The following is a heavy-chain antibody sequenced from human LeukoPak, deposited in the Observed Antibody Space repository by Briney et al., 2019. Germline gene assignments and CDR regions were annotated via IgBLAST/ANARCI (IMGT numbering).Heavy chain of an antibody. J-gene: IGHJ4*02. CDR1: GGSISSGGYY. CDR3: AGTSVGALSNFLDY. Sequence: KPSETLSLTCTVSGGSISSGGYYWSWIRQHPGKGLEWIGYIYYSGSTYYNPSLKSRVTISVDTSKNQFSLKLSSVTAADTAVYYCAGTSVGALSNFLDYWGQGTLVTVSS. CDR2: IYYSGST. D-gene: IGHD1-26*01. V-gene: IGHV4-31*03.